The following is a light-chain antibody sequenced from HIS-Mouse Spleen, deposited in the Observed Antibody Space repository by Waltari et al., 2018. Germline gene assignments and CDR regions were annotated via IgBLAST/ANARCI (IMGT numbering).Light chain of an antibody. CDR1: ALPKKY. J-gene: IGLJ2*01. CDR2: EAS. CDR3: YSTDSSGNHRV. V-gene: IGLV3-10*01. Sequence: SYELTQPPSVSVSPGQTARITCSGDALPKKYAYWYQQKSGQAPVLVIYEASNRPSGIPERFSGSSSGKMATLTISGAQVEDEADYYCYSTDSSGNHRVFGGGTKLTVL.